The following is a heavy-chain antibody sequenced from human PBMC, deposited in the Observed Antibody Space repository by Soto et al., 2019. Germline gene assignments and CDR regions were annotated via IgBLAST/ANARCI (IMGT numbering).Heavy chain of an antibody. CDR1: GFTFSDYY. J-gene: IGHJ4*02. CDR3: ARTMSIIWFGELFPWGDY. Sequence: GGSLRLSCAASGFTFSDYYMSWIRQAPGKGLEWVSYISSSGSTIYYADSVKGRFTISRDNAKNSLYLQMNSLRAEDTAVYYCARTMSIIWFGELFPWGDYWGQGTLVTVSS. D-gene: IGHD3-10*01. V-gene: IGHV3-11*01. CDR2: ISSSGSTI.